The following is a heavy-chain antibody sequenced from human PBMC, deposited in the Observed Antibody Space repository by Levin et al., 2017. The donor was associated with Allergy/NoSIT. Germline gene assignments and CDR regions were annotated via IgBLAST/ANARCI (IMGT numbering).Heavy chain of an antibody. CDR1: GFTFSSYS. J-gene: IGHJ4*02. V-gene: IGHV3-48*01. CDR3: AREGQLWANLPFDY. CDR2: ISSSSSTI. D-gene: IGHD5-18*01. Sequence: PGGSLRLSCAASGFTFSSYSMNWVRQAPGKGLEWVSYISSSSSTIYYADSVKGRFTISRDNAKNSLYLQMNSLRAEDTAVYYCAREGQLWANLPFDYWGQGTLVTVSS.